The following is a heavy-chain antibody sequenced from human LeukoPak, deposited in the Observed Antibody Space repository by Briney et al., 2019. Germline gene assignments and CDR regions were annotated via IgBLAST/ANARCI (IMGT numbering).Heavy chain of an antibody. V-gene: IGHV1-69*01. CDR1: GFTFSSYA. Sequence: GGSLRLSCAASGFTFSSYAISWVRQAPGQGLEWMGGIIPIFGTANYAQKFQGRVTITADESTSTAYMELSSLRSEDTAVYYCAGAPHYYDSSGFSWDQYYFDYWGQGTLVTVSS. CDR3: AGAPHYYDSSGFSWDQYYFDY. D-gene: IGHD3-22*01. J-gene: IGHJ4*02. CDR2: IIPIFGTA.